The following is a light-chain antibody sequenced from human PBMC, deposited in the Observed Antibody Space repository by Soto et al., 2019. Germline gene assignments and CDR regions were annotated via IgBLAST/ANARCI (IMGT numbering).Light chain of an antibody. CDR2: DAS. CDR3: QQFQAYPLT. J-gene: IGKJ4*01. CDR1: QDISTS. Sequence: QLTQSPSSLSASVGDRVTIPCRASQDISTSLAWYQQKPGKPPKLLIYDASTLESGVPSRFSGRGSGTDFTLTISSLQPEDFATYFCQQFQAYPLTFGGGTRVDI. V-gene: IGKV1-13*02.